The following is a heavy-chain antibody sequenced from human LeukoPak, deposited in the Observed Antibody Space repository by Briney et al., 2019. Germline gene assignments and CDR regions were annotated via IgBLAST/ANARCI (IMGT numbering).Heavy chain of an antibody. CDR2: IIPIFGTA. CDR3: AREFITIFGVVIMTSWFDP. J-gene: IGHJ5*02. Sequence: SVKVSCKASGGTFSSYAISWVRQAPGQGLEWMGGIIPIFGTANYAQKFQGRVTITADESTSTAYMELSSLRSEDTAVYYCAREFITIFGVVIMTSWFDPWGQGTLVTVSS. D-gene: IGHD3-3*01. CDR1: GGTFSSYA. V-gene: IGHV1-69*01.